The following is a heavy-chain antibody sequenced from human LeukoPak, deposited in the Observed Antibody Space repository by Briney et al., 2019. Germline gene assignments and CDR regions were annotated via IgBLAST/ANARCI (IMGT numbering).Heavy chain of an antibody. D-gene: IGHD6-19*01. V-gene: IGHV1-2*02. Sequence: ASVKVSCKASGYTFTGYYIHWMRQAPGQELEWMGWINPNSGVTNSAQKFQGRVTMTRDTSISTAYMELSRLRSDDTAVYYCARQRVRSGWSDRMYYFDYWGQGTLVTVSS. CDR2: INPNSGVT. CDR1: GYTFTGYY. J-gene: IGHJ4*02. CDR3: ARQRVRSGWSDRMYYFDY.